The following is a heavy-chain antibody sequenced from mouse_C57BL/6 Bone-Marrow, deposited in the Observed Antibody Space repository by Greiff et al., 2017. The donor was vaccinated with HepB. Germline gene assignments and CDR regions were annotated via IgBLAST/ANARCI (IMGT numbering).Heavy chain of an antibody. V-gene: IGHV5-9*01. D-gene: IGHD6-1*01. CDR3: ARRPRYWYFDV. CDR1: GFTFSSYT. CDR2: ISGGGGNT. J-gene: IGHJ1*03. Sequence: EVKLMESGGGLVKPGGSLKLSCAASGFTFSSYTMSWVRQTPEKRLEWVATISGGGGNTYYPDSVKGRFTISRDNAKNTLYLQMSSLRSEDTALYYCARRPRYWYFDVWGTGTTVTVSS.